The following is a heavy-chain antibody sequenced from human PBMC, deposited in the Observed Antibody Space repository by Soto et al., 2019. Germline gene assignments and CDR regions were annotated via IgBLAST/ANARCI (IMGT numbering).Heavy chain of an antibody. Sequence: SLRLSCAASGFTFSSYAMHWVRQAPGKGLEWVAVISYDGSNKYYADSVKGRFTISRDNSKNTLYLQMNSLRAEDTAVYYCARDPADSSGYSFDYWGQGTLVTVSS. CDR2: ISYDGSNK. V-gene: IGHV3-30-3*01. CDR3: ARDPADSSGYSFDY. CDR1: GFTFSSYA. D-gene: IGHD3-22*01. J-gene: IGHJ4*02.